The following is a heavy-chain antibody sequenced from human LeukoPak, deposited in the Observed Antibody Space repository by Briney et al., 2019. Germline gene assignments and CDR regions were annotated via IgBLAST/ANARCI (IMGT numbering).Heavy chain of an antibody. CDR3: ARETPRRGRGYCSGGSCSLMHY. Sequence: GASVKVSGNASGYTFAGYYMHWVRQAPGQGLEWMGWINPNSGGTNYAQKFQGRVTMTRDTSISTAYMELSRLRSDDTAVYYCARETPRRGRGYCSGGSCSLMHYWGQGTLVTVSS. D-gene: IGHD2-15*01. V-gene: IGHV1-2*02. CDR1: GYTFAGYY. CDR2: INPNSGGT. J-gene: IGHJ4*02.